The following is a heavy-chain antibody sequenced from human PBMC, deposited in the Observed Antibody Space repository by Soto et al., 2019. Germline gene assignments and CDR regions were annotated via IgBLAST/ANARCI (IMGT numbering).Heavy chain of an antibody. CDR3: ARGRSLLLCFGESKAHFDY. D-gene: IGHD3-10*01. CDR2: INHSGST. J-gene: IGHJ4*02. Sequence: QVQLQQWGAGLLKPSETLSLTCAVYGGSFSGYYWSWIRQPPGKGLEWIGEINHSGSTNYNPSLKSRVTISVDTAMNQFSLRLSSVTAADTAVYYCARGRSLLLCFGESKAHFDYWGQGTLVTVSS. CDR1: GGSFSGYY. V-gene: IGHV4-34*01.